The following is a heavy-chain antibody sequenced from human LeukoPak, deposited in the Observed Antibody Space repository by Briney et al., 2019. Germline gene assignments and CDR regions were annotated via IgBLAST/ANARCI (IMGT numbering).Heavy chain of an antibody. D-gene: IGHD4-17*01. CDR3: ARSGYGDYYIDY. CDR2: ISSSSSYI. V-gene: IGHV3-21*01. J-gene: IGHJ4*02. Sequence: AGSLRLSCAASGFTFSSYSMNWLPQAPGKGLEWVSSISSSSSYIYYADSVKGRFTISRDSAKNSLYLQMNSLRAEDTAVYYCARSGYGDYYIDYWGQGTLVTVSS. CDR1: GFTFSSYS.